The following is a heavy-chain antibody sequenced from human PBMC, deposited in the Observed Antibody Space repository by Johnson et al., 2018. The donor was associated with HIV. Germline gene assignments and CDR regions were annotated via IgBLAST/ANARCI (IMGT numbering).Heavy chain of an antibody. D-gene: IGHD3-10*01. CDR3: ARGHMVRGVTHAFDI. CDR1: GFSFSDYY. J-gene: IGHJ3*02. V-gene: IGHV3-11*04. CDR2: IRGSDRTT. Sequence: QVQLVESGGGLVKPGGSLRLFCAASGFSFSDYYMSCIRQAPGRGLEWVSYIRGSDRTTYYAESVKGRFTISRDNAKNSLYLQMNSLRAEDTAVYYCARGHMVRGVTHAFDIWGQGTMVTVSS.